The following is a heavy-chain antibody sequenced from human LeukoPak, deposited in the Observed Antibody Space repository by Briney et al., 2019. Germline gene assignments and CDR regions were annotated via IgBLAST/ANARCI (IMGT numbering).Heavy chain of an antibody. D-gene: IGHD5-24*01. CDR3: ARHTGLLTDGLRYWFDP. J-gene: IGHJ5*02. CDR2: IYYSGST. V-gene: IGHV4-39*01. Sequence: SETLSLTCTVSGGSISSSSYYWGWIRQPPGKGLEWIGSIYYSGSTYYNPSLKSRVTISVDTSKNQFSLKLSSVTAADTAVYYCARHTGLLTDGLRYWFDPWGQGTLVTVSS. CDR1: GGSISSSSYY.